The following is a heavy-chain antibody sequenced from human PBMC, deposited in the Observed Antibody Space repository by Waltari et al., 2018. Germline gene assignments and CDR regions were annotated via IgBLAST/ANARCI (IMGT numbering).Heavy chain of an antibody. CDR3: AGSVRAGADAFDV. J-gene: IGHJ3*01. Sequence: EEQLVESGGGLVQPGGSLRLSCVASAFTFSAFPLSWVRQAPGKGLEWVSGISQIATNTAYADSVKGRFTVSRDNSKNTVYLQMNRLADDDTAIYFCAGSVRAGADAFDVWGQGTVVTVSS. CDR2: ISQIATNT. V-gene: IGHV3-23*04. CDR1: AFTFSAFP. D-gene: IGHD6-19*01.